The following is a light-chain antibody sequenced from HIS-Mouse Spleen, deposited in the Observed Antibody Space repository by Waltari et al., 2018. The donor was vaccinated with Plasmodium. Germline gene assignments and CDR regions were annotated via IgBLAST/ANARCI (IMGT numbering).Light chain of an antibody. Sequence: SYELTQPPSVSVSPGQTARITCSGDALPKKYAYWYQQKSGQAPVLVIYEDSKRPSGIPERFYGSSSGTRATLTIRGAQVEDEADYYCYSTDSSGNHRVFGGGTKLTVL. J-gene: IGLJ3*02. V-gene: IGLV3-10*01. CDR2: EDS. CDR1: ALPKKY. CDR3: YSTDSSGNHRV.